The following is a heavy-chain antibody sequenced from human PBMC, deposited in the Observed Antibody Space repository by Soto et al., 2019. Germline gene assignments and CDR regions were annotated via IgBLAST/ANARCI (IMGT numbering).Heavy chain of an antibody. D-gene: IGHD3-22*01. CDR2: IITLFEKP. CDR1: GGTFSNYA. V-gene: IGHV1-69*01. CDR3: ATDEIGAMSTLGYSHY. J-gene: IGHJ4*02. Sequence: QVQLVQSGAEVKKPGSSVKVSCKASGGTFSNYAFSWVRQAPGQGLEWMGGIITLFEKPTYAPQFKGRLTITADESTTTAYMELSSLRSDDTAVYFCATDEIGAMSTLGYSHYWGQGTRVTVSS.